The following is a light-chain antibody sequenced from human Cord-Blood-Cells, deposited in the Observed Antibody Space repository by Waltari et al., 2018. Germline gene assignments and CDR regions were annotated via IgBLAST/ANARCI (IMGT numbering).Light chain of an antibody. CDR2: DVS. Sequence: QSALTQPRSVSGSPGQSVTISCTGTSSDVGGYNYVPWYQQHPGKAPKLMIYDVSKRPSGVPDRFSDSKSGNTASLTISGLQAEDEADYYCCSYAGSYTLVFGGGTKLTVL. CDR3: CSYAGSYTLV. CDR1: SSDVGGYNY. J-gene: IGLJ2*01. V-gene: IGLV2-11*01.